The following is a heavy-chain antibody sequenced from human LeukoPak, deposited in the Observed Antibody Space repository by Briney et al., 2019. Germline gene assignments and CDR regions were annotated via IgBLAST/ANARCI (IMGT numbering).Heavy chain of an antibody. CDR3: ARAGIAARQVYYYYMDV. CDR1: GGSFSGYY. CDR2: INHSGNT. V-gene: IGHV4-34*01. D-gene: IGHD6-6*01. J-gene: IGHJ6*03. Sequence: SETLSLTCAVYGGSFSGYYWSWIRQPPGKGLEWIGEINHSGNTNYNPSLKSRVTISVDTSKNQFSLKLTSVTAADTAVYYCARAGIAARQVYYYYMDVWGKGTTVTVSS.